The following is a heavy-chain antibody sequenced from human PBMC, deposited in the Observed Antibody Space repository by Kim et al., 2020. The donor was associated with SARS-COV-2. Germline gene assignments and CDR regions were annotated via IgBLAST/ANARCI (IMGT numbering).Heavy chain of an antibody. CDR1: GGSISSGGYY. J-gene: IGHJ3*02. D-gene: IGHD3-9*01. Sequence: SETLSLTCTVSGGSISSGGYYWSWIRQHPGKDLEWIGYIYYSGSTYYNPSLKSRVTISVDTSKNQFSLKLSSVTAADTAVYYCARGGDWSGAFDIWGQGTMVTVSS. CDR2: IYYSGST. V-gene: IGHV4-31*03. CDR3: ARGGDWSGAFDI.